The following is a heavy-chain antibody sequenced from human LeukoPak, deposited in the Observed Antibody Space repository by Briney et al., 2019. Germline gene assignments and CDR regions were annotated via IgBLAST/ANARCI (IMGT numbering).Heavy chain of an antibody. CDR3: ATKRVTTANYFDY. J-gene: IGHJ4*02. V-gene: IGHV4-39*01. CDR2: FYYSGST. Sequence: PSETLSLTCTVSGGSISGTNYYWGWIRQPPGRGLEWIGSFYYSGSTYYNPSLKSRVTISVDTSKNQFSLRLSSVTAADTAVYYCATKRVTTANYFDYWGQGTLVTVSS. D-gene: IGHD4-17*01. CDR1: GGSISGTNYY.